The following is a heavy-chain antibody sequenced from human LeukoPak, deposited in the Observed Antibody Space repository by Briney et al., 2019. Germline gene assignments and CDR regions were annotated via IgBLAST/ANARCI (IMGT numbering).Heavy chain of an antibody. CDR1: GGSISSYY. CDR3: ARDSIGGFDY. CDR2: IYYSGST. J-gene: IGHJ4*02. D-gene: IGHD3-22*01. Sequence: SETLSLTCTVSGGSISSYYWSWIRQPPGKGLEWIGYIYYSGSTNYNPFLKSRVTISVDTSKNQYSLKLSSVTAADTAVYYCARDSIGGFDYWGQGTLVTVSS. V-gene: IGHV4-59*08.